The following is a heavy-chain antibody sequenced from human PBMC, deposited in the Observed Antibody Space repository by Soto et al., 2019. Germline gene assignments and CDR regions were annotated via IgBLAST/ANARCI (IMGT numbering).Heavy chain of an antibody. Sequence: QVQLQESGPGLVKPSETLSLTCTVSGGSISSYYWSWIRQPPGKGLEWIGYIYYSGSTNYNPSLKSRVTISVDTSKNQFSLKLSSVTAADXXXYYCAGRRRATGPYYWGQGTLVTVSS. J-gene: IGHJ4*02. CDR1: GGSISSYY. CDR2: IYYSGST. CDR3: AGRRRATGPYY. V-gene: IGHV4-59*01.